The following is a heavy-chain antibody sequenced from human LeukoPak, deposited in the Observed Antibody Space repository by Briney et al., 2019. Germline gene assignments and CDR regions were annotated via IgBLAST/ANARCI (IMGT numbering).Heavy chain of an antibody. J-gene: IGHJ1*01. CDR1: GDSVSRSDSY. Sequence: KPSETLSLTCSVSGDSVSRSDSYWDWIRQPPGKGLEWIGTIYYSGRTYYSPSLKSQVTMSVDPSNNQFSLNLRSVTAADTALYYCARRRYYDGSGYLEWGQGTLLSVSS. D-gene: IGHD3-22*01. V-gene: IGHV4-39*01. CDR3: ARRRYYDGSGYLE. CDR2: IYYSGRT.